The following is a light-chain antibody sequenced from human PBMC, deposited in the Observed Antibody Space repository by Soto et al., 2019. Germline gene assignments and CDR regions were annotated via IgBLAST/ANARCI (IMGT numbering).Light chain of an antibody. Sequence: QSALTHPPSGSASPGQSITISCSGASSDIGKYNLVSWYQQHPGKAPKVMIYEADKRPSGVSNRFSGSRSGNSASLTISGLQAEDEAVYYCCSYAGTNTWVFGGGTKLTVL. CDR2: EAD. CDR3: CSYAGTNTWV. CDR1: SSDIGKYNL. V-gene: IGLV2-23*01. J-gene: IGLJ3*02.